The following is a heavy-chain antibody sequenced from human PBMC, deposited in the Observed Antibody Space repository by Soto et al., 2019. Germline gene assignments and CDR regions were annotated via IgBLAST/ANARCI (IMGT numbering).Heavy chain of an antibody. V-gene: IGHV2-5*02. CDR3: AHCRGGVASF. J-gene: IGHJ4*02. D-gene: IGHD2-2*01. CDR2: VYWDDSK. CDR1: GFSLSTRDVG. Sequence: QITLNESGPTLVKPTQTLTLTCTFSGFSLSTRDVGVGWIRQPPGEALEWLGVVYWDDSKTYSPSLEGRLTIPKDTSKNQVVLRMTKMYPVYTSTYYCAHCRGGVASFWGQGTLVTVSS.